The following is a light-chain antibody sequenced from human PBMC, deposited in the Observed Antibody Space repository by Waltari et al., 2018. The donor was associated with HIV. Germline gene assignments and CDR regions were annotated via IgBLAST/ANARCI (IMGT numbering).Light chain of an antibody. J-gene: IGLJ3*02. V-gene: IGLV2-8*01. CDR2: EVT. Sequence: QSALTQPPSASGSLGQSVTISCTGSSSDIGAYDSVSWFQHHPRSAPKLLLYEVTRRPSIVSDRFSGSRSGSTAFLTVAGLQPDDEATYFCSSYGDSLRVLFGGGTNVTVL. CDR1: SSDIGAYDS. CDR3: SSYGDSLRVL.